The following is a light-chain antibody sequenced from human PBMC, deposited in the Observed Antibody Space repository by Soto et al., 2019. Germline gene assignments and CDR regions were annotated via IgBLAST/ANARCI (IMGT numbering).Light chain of an antibody. CDR1: QSLTISS. V-gene: IGKV3-20*01. J-gene: IGKJ2*01. CDR3: HQYGSSPYT. CDR2: RAS. Sequence: DIVLTHSPVTLSFSPGEGATLSCRASQSLTISSLAWYQQKPGQAPTLLIFRASNRATGVPDRFSASESGTDFTLTISSLDPEDFALYFCHQYGSSPYTFGQGTKLEMK.